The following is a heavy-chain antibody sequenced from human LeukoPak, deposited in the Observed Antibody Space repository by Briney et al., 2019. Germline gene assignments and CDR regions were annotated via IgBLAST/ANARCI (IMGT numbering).Heavy chain of an antibody. Sequence: GGSLRLSCVASGVTFINHAMSWVRQAPGKGLEWVSAISGSGSSTYFADSVKGRFTISRDNSKNTLYLQMNSLRAEDTAVYYCAKVYGWLLNDAFDIWGQGTMVTVSS. J-gene: IGHJ3*02. CDR3: AKVYGWLLNDAFDI. CDR1: GVTFINHA. CDR2: ISGSGSST. D-gene: IGHD5-12*01. V-gene: IGHV3-23*01.